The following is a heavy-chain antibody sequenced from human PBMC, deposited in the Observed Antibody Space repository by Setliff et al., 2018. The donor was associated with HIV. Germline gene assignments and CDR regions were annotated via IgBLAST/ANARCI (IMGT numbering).Heavy chain of an antibody. D-gene: IGHD2-15*01. CDR1: GGTFSTHV. CDR3: ATDDHCSGGSCFLTMDY. CDR2: IIPMFSTV. J-gene: IGHJ4*02. V-gene: IGHV1-69*05. Sequence: ASVKVSCKASGGTFSTHVISWVRQAPGQGLEWIGGIIPMFSTVNYAKRYQGRVAITTDESTTTAYMELTSLRSEDTAVYYCATDDHCSGGSCFLTMDYWGLGTLVTVSS.